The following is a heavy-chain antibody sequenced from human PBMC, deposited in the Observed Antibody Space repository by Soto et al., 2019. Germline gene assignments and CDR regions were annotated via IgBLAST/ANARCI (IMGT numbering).Heavy chain of an antibody. V-gene: IGHV5-51*01. CDR3: ARPANTVADHFDL. CDR2: IYPSDSDT. Sequence: PGESRKISCQVSGYTFTIYWIGWVRQMSGKGLEWMGIIYPSDSDTRYSPSFQGQVTISADQSINTAYLQWDSLKASDTAIYYCARPANTVADHFDLWGQGTPVTVSS. CDR1: GYTFTIYW. J-gene: IGHJ4*02. D-gene: IGHD4-17*01.